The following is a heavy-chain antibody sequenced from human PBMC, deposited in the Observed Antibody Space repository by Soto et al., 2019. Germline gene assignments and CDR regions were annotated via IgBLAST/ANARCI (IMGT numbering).Heavy chain of an antibody. V-gene: IGHV3-21*01. J-gene: IGHJ6*02. CDR3: ARDSVRDYLYYYYGMDV. CDR1: GFTFSSYT. CDR2: IGTSSSYI. Sequence: EVQLVESGGGLVKPGGSLRLSCAASGFTFSSYTMNWVRQAPGRGLEWVSSIGTSSSYIYYADSVKGRFTISRDNAKNSLFLQMNSLRADDTAVYYCARDSVRDYLYYYYGMDVWGQGPTVTVSS. D-gene: IGHD4-17*01.